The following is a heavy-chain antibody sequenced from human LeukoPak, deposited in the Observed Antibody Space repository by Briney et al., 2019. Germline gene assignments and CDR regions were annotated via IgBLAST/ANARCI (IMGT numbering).Heavy chain of an antibody. D-gene: IGHD3-22*01. Sequence: SGPTLVKPTQTLTLTCTFSGFSLSTSGVGVGWIRQHPGKGLEWIGYIYYSGSTYYNPSLKSRVTISVDTSKNQFSLKLSSVTAADTAVYYCARARPRITMIVGPDAFDIWGQGTMVTVSS. J-gene: IGHJ3*02. CDR2: IYYSGST. CDR3: ARARPRITMIVGPDAFDI. CDR1: GFSLSTSGVG. V-gene: IGHV4-31*03.